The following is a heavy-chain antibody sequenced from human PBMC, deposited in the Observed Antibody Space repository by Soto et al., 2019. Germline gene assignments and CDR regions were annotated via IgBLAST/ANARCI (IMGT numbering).Heavy chain of an antibody. V-gene: IGHV3-53*02. D-gene: IGHD6-19*01. Sequence: EVQLVETGGGLIQPGGSLRLSCAASGFTVSSNYMSWVRQAPGKGLEWVSGIYSGGSTYYADSVKGRFTISRDNSKNTLYLQMNSLRAEDTAVYYCARDAGIAVAGSYYYYGMDVWGQGTTVTVSS. CDR2: IYSGGST. CDR3: ARDAGIAVAGSYYYYGMDV. J-gene: IGHJ6*02. CDR1: GFTVSSNY.